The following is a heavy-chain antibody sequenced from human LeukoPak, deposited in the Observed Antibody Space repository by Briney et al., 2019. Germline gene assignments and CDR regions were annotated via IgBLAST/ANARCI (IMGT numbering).Heavy chain of an antibody. J-gene: IGHJ3*02. D-gene: IGHD3-10*01. CDR3: ARDLGLGDAEDAFDI. V-gene: IGHV3-33*01. Sequence: PGGSLRLSCAASGFTFSSYGMHWVRQAPGKGLEWVAVIWYDGSNKYYADSVKGRFTISRDNSRNTLYLQMNSLRAEDTAVYYCARDLGLGDAEDAFDIWGQGTMVTVSS. CDR1: GFTFSSYG. CDR2: IWYDGSNK.